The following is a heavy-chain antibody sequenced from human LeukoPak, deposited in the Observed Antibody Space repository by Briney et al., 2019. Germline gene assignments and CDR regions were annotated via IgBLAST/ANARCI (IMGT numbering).Heavy chain of an antibody. V-gene: IGHV3-21*01. D-gene: IGHD1-26*01. CDR2: ISSSRSYI. Sequence: GGSLRLSCAPSGFTFSSYSMNGVRQAPGEGLEWVSSISSSRSYIYYADSVKGRFTISRDNAKNSLYLHMNSLRAEDRAVYYCARASGGPDYWGQGTLVTVSS. CDR3: ARASGGPDY. J-gene: IGHJ4*02. CDR1: GFTFSSYS.